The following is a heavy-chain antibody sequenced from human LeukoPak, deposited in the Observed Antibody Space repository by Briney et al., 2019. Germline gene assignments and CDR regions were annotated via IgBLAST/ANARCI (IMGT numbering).Heavy chain of an antibody. CDR3: ARGSGGLNFFDY. CDR2: TYYRSKWSS. CDR1: GDSVSSNRAA. D-gene: IGHD6-25*01. Sequence: SQTLSLTCAITGDSVSSNRAAWNWIRQSPSRGLGWLGRTYYRSKWSSDYAMTVNGRITFNADTSKNQVSLQLTSVTPEDTAVYYCARGSGGLNFFDYWGQGTLVTVSS. J-gene: IGHJ4*02. V-gene: IGHV6-1*01.